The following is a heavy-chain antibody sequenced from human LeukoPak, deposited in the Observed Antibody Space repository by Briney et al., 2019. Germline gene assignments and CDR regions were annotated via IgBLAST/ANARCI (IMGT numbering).Heavy chain of an antibody. J-gene: IGHJ5*02. CDR3: ARLTHEDIVVPLNRFDP. CDR1: GYSFTSYW. CDR2: IDPSDSYT. Sequence: GESLKISCKGSGYSFTSYWISWVRQMPGKGLEWMGRIDPSDSYTNYSPSFQGHVTISADKSISTAYLQWSSLKASDTAMYYCARLTHEDIVVPLNRFDPWGQGTLVTVSS. D-gene: IGHD2-15*01. V-gene: IGHV5-10-1*01.